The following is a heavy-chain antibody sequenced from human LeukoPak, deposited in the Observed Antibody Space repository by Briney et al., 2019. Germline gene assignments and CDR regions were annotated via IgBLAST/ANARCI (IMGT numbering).Heavy chain of an antibody. J-gene: IGHJ4*02. D-gene: IGHD3-22*01. CDR2: INPNSGGT. CDR3: ANTYYYDSSGYLYY. Sequence: ASVKVSCKASGYTFTGYYMHWVRQAPGQGLEWIGWINPNSGGTNYAQKFQGRVTMTRDTSISTAYMELSRLRSDDTAVYYCANTYYYDSSGYLYYWGQGTLVTVSS. CDR1: GYTFTGYY. V-gene: IGHV1-2*02.